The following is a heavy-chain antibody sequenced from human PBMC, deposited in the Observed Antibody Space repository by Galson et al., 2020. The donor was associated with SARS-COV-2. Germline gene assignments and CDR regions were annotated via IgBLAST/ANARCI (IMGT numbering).Heavy chain of an antibody. Sequence: GESLKISCAASGFTFSSYSMNWVRQAPGKGLEWVSSISSSSSYIYYAHSVKGRFTISRDNAKNSLYLQMNSLRAEDTAVYYCASAHVDTALYYYYGMDVWGQGTTVTVAS. CDR3: ASAHVDTALYYYYGMDV. D-gene: IGHD5-18*01. CDR2: ISSSSSYI. J-gene: IGHJ6*02. V-gene: IGHV3-21*01. CDR1: GFTFSSYS.